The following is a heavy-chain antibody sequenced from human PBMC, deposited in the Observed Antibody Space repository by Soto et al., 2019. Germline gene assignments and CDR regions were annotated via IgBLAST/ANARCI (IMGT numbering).Heavy chain of an antibody. D-gene: IGHD5-18*01. CDR2: IYYSGNA. Sequence: SETLSLTCSVSGGSISSGVYYWAWIRQPPGKGLEWIGSIYYSGNAYYNASLKSRVTISIDTSKNQFALKLSSLTVADTAVYYCARQRTAAKWFDPWGQGTLVTVS. CDR1: GGSISSGVYY. J-gene: IGHJ5*02. CDR3: ARQRTAAKWFDP. V-gene: IGHV4-39*01.